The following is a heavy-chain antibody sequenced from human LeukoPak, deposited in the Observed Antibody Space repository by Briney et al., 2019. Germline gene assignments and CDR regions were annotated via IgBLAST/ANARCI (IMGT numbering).Heavy chain of an antibody. Sequence: SETLSLTCTVSGGPISGYYWSWIRQPAGKGLEWIGRIHTSGNTNYNPSLKSRVTMSVDTSKSQFSLKLTSITAADTAVYYCARDGVSISHDYWGQGTLVTVSS. CDR2: IHTSGNT. J-gene: IGHJ4*02. D-gene: IGHD5/OR15-5a*01. CDR1: GGPISGYY. V-gene: IGHV4-4*07. CDR3: ARDGVSISHDY.